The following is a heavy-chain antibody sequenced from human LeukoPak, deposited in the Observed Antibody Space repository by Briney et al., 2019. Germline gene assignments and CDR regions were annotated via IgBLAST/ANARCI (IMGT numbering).Heavy chain of an antibody. D-gene: IGHD6-13*01. CDR3: ARGPGIAAAAAWVLRAGYFDY. CDR1: VGSFSGYY. J-gene: IGHJ4*02. V-gene: IGHV4-34*01. CDR2: INHSGST. Sequence: SETLSLTCAVYVGSFSGYYWSWIRQPPGQGLEWIGEINHSGSTNYNPSLKSRVTISVDTSKNQFSLKLSSVTAADTAVYYCARGPGIAAAAAWVLRAGYFDYWGQGTLVTVSS.